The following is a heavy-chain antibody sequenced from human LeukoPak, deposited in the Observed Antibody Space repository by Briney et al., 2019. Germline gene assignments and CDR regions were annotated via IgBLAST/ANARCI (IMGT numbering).Heavy chain of an antibody. D-gene: IGHD6-13*01. J-gene: IGHJ4*02. CDR1: GYSFTTYW. CDR3: ARPKYSSSWTLYDY. CDR2: IYPGDSDA. Sequence: GESLKISCKASGYSFTTYWIGWVRQMPGTGLEWMGIIYPGDSDARYSPSFQGQVTISADKSISTAYLQWSSLKASDTAMYYCARPKYSSSWTLYDYWGQGTLITVSS. V-gene: IGHV5-51*01.